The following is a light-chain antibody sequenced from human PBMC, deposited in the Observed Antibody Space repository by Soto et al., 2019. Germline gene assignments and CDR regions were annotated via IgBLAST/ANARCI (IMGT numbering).Light chain of an antibody. CDR2: DVS. CDR1: SSDVGAYDY. CDR3: TSYTRSSTLV. J-gene: IGLJ3*02. Sequence: QSALTQPASVSGSPGQSIAISCTGTSSDVGAYDYVSWYQQYPGKAPKLMIYDVSNRPSGVSDRFSGSKSGNTASLTISGLHTEDEADYHCTSYTRSSTLVFGGGTKVTV. V-gene: IGLV2-14*01.